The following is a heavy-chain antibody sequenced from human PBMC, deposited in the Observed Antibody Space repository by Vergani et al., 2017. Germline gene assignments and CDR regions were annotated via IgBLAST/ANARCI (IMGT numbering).Heavy chain of an antibody. D-gene: IGHD5-18*01. Sequence: QVQLQESGPGLVKPSQTLSLTCTVSGGSISSGDYYWSWIRQPPGKGLEWIGYIYNSGSTYYNPSLTSRVTISVDTSKNQFSLKLSSVTAADTAVYYCARGRQLWSLAPWFDPWGQGTLVTVSS. V-gene: IGHV4-30-4*08. CDR2: IYNSGST. CDR3: ARGRQLWSLAPWFDP. J-gene: IGHJ5*02. CDR1: GGSISSGDYY.